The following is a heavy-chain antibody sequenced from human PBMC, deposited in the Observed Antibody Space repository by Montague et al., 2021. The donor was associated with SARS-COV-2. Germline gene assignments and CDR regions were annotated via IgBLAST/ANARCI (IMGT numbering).Heavy chain of an antibody. Sequence: SLRLSCSASGFTFSSYAMPWVRQAPGKGLEWVAVISYDGSNKYYADSVKGRFTISRDNSKNTLYLQMNSLRAEDTAVYYCARDPDSGSYSSDAFDIWGQGKRVTVSS. CDR3: ARDPDSGSYSSDAFDI. D-gene: IGHD1-26*01. CDR1: GFTFSSYA. J-gene: IGHJ3*02. CDR2: ISYDGSNK. V-gene: IGHV3-30-3*01.